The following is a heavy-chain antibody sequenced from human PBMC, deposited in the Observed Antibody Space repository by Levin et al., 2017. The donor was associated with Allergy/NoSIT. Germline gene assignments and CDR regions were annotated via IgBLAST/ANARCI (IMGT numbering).Heavy chain of an antibody. Sequence: GESLKISCKGSGYSFTSYWIGWVRQMPGKGLEWMGIIYPGDSDTRYSPSFQGQVTISADKSISTAYLQWSSLKASDTAMYYCARGYYDILTGYYLDLWGRGTLVTVSS. CDR3: ARGYYDILTGYYLDL. V-gene: IGHV5-51*01. CDR2: IYPGDSDT. CDR1: GYSFTSYW. J-gene: IGHJ2*01. D-gene: IGHD3-9*01.